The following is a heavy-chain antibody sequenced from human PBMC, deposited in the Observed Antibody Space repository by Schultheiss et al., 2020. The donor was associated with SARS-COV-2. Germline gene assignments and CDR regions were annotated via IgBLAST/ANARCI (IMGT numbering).Heavy chain of an antibody. J-gene: IGHJ5*02. V-gene: IGHV4-38-2*01. CDR2: IYHSGST. Sequence: SETLSLTCAVSGYSISSGYYWGWIRQPPGKGLEWIGSIYHSGSTNYNPSLKSRVTISVDTSKNQFSLKLSSVTAADTAVYYCARVFGVVTMGGFDPWGQGTLVTVSS. CDR1: GYSISSGYY. D-gene: IGHD3-3*01. CDR3: ARVFGVVTMGGFDP.